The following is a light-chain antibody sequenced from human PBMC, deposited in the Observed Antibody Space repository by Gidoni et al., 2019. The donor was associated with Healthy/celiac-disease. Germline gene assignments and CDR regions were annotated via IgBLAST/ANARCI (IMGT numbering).Light chain of an antibody. V-gene: IGLV2-23*01. CDR3: CSYAGSSTWV. J-gene: IGLJ2*01. Sequence: QSALTQPASESGSPGQSITISCTGTSSDVGSYNLVSWYQQHPGKAPKLMIYEGSKRPSGVSNRFSGSKSGNTASLTISGLQAEDEADHYCCSYAGSSTWVFGGGTKLTVL. CDR2: EGS. CDR1: SSDVGSYNL.